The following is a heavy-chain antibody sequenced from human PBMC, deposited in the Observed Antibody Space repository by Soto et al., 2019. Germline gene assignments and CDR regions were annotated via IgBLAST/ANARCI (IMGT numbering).Heavy chain of an antibody. J-gene: IGHJ6*03. CDR2: ISSSGSTI. V-gene: IGHV3-11*01. CDR3: ARAKYQLLSSYYYYYMDV. Sequence: GGSLRLSCAASGFTFSDYYMSWIRQAPGKGLEWVSYISSSGSTIYYADSVKGRFTISRDNAKNSLYLQMNSLRAEDTAVYYCARAKYQLLSSYYYYYMDVWGKGTTVTVSS. CDR1: GFTFSDYY. D-gene: IGHD2-2*01.